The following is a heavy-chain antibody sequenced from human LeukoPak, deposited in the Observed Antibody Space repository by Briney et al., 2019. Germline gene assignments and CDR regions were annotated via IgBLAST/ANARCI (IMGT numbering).Heavy chain of an antibody. CDR1: GFTFSSYA. J-gene: IGHJ5*01. V-gene: IGHV3-30-3*01. CDR2: ISYDGSNK. D-gene: IGHD6-19*01. Sequence: GGSLRLSCAASGFTFSSYAMHWVRQAPGKGLEWEAVISYDGSNKYYADSVKGRFTISRDNSKNTLYLQMNSLRAEDTAVYYCARGEGYSSGWYGFWGQGTLVTVSS. CDR3: ARGEGYSSGWYGF.